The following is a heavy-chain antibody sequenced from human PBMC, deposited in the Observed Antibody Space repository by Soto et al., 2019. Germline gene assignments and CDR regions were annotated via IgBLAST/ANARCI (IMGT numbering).Heavy chain of an antibody. Sequence: EVQLVESGGGLVQPGRSLRLSCEASGFTFDDYAMHWVRQAPGTGLEWVSGISWNSDSIGYADSVKGRFTISRDNAKNSLYLQINSLRVEDTALYYCAKDTSSGWYGGPEDYWGQGTLVTVSS. J-gene: IGHJ4*02. CDR3: AKDTSSGWYGGPEDY. V-gene: IGHV3-9*01. CDR2: ISWNSDSI. D-gene: IGHD6-19*01. CDR1: GFTFDDYA.